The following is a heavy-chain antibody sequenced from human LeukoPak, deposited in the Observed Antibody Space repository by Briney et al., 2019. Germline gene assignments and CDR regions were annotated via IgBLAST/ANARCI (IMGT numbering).Heavy chain of an antibody. CDR3: ARASGSYLSSYYYYYMDV. Sequence: SETLSLTCTVSGGSISSYYWSWIRQPPGKGLEWIGYIYYSGSTNYNSSFKSRVTISIDTSKNQFSLRLSSVTAADTAVYYCARASGSYLSSYYYYYMDVWGKGTTVTISS. J-gene: IGHJ6*03. V-gene: IGHV4-59*01. CDR1: GGSISSYY. CDR2: IYYSGST. D-gene: IGHD1-26*01.